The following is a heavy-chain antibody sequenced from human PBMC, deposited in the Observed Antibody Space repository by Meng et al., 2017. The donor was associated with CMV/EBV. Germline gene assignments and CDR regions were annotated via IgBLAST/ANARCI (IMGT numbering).Heavy chain of an antibody. CDR3: ARVGSYSPRASGYAFDI. CDR2: ISSSSSYI. CDR1: GFTSSSYS. D-gene: IGHD1-26*01. Sequence: GESLKISCAASGFTSSSYSMNWVRQAPGKGLEWVSSISSSSSYIYYADSVKGRFTISRDNAKNSLYLQMNSLRAEDTAVYYCARVGSYSPRASGYAFDIWGQGTMVTVSS. V-gene: IGHV3-21*01. J-gene: IGHJ3*02.